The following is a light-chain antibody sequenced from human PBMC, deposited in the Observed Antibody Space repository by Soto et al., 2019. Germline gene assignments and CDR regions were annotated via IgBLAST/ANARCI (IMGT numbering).Light chain of an antibody. V-gene: IGKV3-15*01. CDR3: QQYNNWPPLS. CDR1: QSISSN. Sequence: EIVMTQSPATLSVSPRERATLSCRASQSISSNLAWYQQKNGQTPRLLIYGASTRAAGIPARFSGSGSGTEFTLTITSLQSEDFAVYYCQQYNNWPPLSFGPGTKVDIX. CDR2: GAS. J-gene: IGKJ3*01.